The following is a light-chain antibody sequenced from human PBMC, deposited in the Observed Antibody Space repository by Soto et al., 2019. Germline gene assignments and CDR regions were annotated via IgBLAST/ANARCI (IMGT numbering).Light chain of an antibody. CDR2: AAS. Sequence: DIQLTQSPSTLSASVGDRVIITCRASQSISSYLNWYQQKPGKAPKLLIYAASSLQSGVPSRFSGSGSGTDFTLTINTLQPEDFATYYCQQSYSTPRTFGQGTKVDIK. J-gene: IGKJ1*01. CDR1: QSISSY. V-gene: IGKV1-39*01. CDR3: QQSYSTPRT.